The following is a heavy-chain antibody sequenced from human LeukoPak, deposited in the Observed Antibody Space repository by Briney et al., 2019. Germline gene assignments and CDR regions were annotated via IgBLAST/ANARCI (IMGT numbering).Heavy chain of an antibody. D-gene: IGHD6-13*01. J-gene: IGHJ4*02. CDR3: ARSVEAAGPDY. CDR2: INPNSGGT. Sequence: VASVKVSCKASGYTFTGYYMHWVRQAPGQGLEWMGWINPNSGGTNYAQKFQGRVTMTRDTSISTAYMELSRLRSDGTAVYYCARSVEAAGPDYWGQGTLVTVSS. V-gene: IGHV1-2*02. CDR1: GYTFTGYY.